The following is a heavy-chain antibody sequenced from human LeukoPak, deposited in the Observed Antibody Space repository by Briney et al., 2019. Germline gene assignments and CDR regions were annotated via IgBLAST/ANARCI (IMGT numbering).Heavy chain of an antibody. D-gene: IGHD6-6*01. CDR1: GYTFTSYW. CDR2: IYPGDSDT. Sequence: PGESVKISCKGSGYTFTSYWIAWVRQMPGIGLEWMGFIYPGDSDTRYSPSFQGQVTISDDKSLTTAYLQWSSLKASDTAMYYCARHLEYTTSSGAFDIWGQGTMVTVSS. V-gene: IGHV5-51*01. J-gene: IGHJ3*02. CDR3: ARHLEYTTSSGAFDI.